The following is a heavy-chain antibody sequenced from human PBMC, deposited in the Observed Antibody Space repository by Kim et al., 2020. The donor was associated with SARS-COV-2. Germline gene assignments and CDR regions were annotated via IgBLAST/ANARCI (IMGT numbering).Heavy chain of an antibody. V-gene: IGHV3-23*01. D-gene: IGHD6-13*01. CDR1: GFTFSSYA. J-gene: IGHJ4*02. CDR3: AKVRPVSTTTIAAAGTNHFVY. CDR2: ISGSGGST. Sequence: GGSLRLSCAASGFTFSSYAMSWVRQAPGKGLEWVSAISGSGGSTYYADSVKGRFTISRDNSKNTLYLQMNSLRAEDTAVYYCAKVRPVSTTTIAAAGTNHFVYWGQGTLVTVSS.